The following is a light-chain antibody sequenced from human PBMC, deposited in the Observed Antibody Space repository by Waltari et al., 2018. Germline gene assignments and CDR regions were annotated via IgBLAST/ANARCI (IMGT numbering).Light chain of an antibody. V-gene: IGKV2-28*01. CDR3: MQSLHSLWT. CDR1: QSLLHRNGNNN. J-gene: IGKJ1*01. Sequence: DIVVTQSPLSLPVTPGEQASISCRCTQSLLHRNGNNNLDWYLQKPGQSPQLLIYLGSNRASGVPDGFSGSGSGTDFTLRISSVEAEDVGVYYCMQSLHSLWTFGQGTKVEIK. CDR2: LGS.